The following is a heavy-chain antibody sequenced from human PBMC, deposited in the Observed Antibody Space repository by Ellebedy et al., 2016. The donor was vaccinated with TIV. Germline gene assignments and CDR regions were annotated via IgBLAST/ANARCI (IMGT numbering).Heavy chain of an antibody. Sequence: MPSETLSLTCVDPGGRRIINYWTRIRQAPGTGLEWIGEINHSGNANYHKSLRIRATVSLDLSNNQFSLNLKSVTVADTAVYYCARGARLCGGPSAGPNCYYYFDYWGQGNLVTVSS. V-gene: IGHV4-34*01. D-gene: IGHD2-21*01. CDR2: INHSGNA. CDR3: ARGARLCGGPSAGPNCYYYFDY. CDR1: GGRRIINY. J-gene: IGHJ4*02.